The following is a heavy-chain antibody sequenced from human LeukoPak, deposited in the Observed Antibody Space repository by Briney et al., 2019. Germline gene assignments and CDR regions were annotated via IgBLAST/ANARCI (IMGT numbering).Heavy chain of an antibody. D-gene: IGHD3-22*01. V-gene: IGHV4-34*01. CDR3: ARRRTMIVVVIMERRGNNWFDP. CDR1: GGSFSGYY. CDR2: INHSGST. Sequence: SETLSLTCAVYGGSFSGYYWSWIRQPPGKGLEWIGEINHSGSTNYNPSLKSRVTISVDTSKYQFSLKLSSVTAADTAVYYCARRRTMIVVVIMERRGNNWFDPWGQGTLVTVSS. J-gene: IGHJ5*02.